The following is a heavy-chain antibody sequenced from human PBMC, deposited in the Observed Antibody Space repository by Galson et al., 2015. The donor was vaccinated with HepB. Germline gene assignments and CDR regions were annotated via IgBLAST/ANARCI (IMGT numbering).Heavy chain of an antibody. CDR1: GYTFTSYD. Sequence: QSGAEVKKPGESLKISCKASGYTFTSYDINWVRQATGQGLEWVGWMSPNNGNTAYAQKFHGRVTMTRDTSITIAYMELSSLRSEDTAVYFCARGVRFLDWSNPGGDYWGQGTLVTVSS. D-gene: IGHD3-3*01. J-gene: IGHJ4*02. V-gene: IGHV1-8*01. CDR2: MSPNNGNT. CDR3: ARGVRFLDWSNPGGDY.